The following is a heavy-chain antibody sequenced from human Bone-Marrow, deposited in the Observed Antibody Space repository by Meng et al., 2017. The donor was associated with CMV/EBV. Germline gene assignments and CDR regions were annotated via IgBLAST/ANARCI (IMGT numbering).Heavy chain of an antibody. CDR3: ARGMNLDDSSGPWQH. D-gene: IGHD3-22*01. CDR1: AGSICSGGYY. Sequence: AGSICSGGYYWSVIHQPRGKGLGWIGYIYYSGSTYYDPSLKSRVTISVDTSKNQFSLKLSSVTAADTAVYYCARGMNLDDSSGPWQHWGQGTLVTVSS. J-gene: IGHJ4*02. CDR2: IYYSGST. V-gene: IGHV4-31*02.